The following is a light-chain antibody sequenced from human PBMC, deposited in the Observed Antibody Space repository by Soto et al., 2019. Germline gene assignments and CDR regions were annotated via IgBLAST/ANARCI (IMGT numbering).Light chain of an antibody. CDR2: EVS. Sequence: QSALTQPASVSGSPGQSITISCTGTSSDVGSYVSWYQQHPDKAPKLMIYEVSNRPSGVSNRFSGSKSGNTASLTISGLQAEDEADYYCSSHASSSTLYVFGTGT. V-gene: IGLV2-14*01. J-gene: IGLJ1*01. CDR3: SSHASSSTLYV. CDR1: SSDVGSY.